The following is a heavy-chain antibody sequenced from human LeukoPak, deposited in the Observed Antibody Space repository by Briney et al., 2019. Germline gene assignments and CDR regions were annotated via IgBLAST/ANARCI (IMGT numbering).Heavy chain of an antibody. V-gene: IGHV3-30*02. CDR3: AKDIARMYSYDSSGYCGDY. CDR1: GFTFSSYG. D-gene: IGHD3-22*01. Sequence: PGGSLRLSCAASGFTFSSYGMHWVRQAPGKGLEWVAFIRYDGSNKYYADSVKGRFTISRDNSKNTLYLQMNSLRAEDTAVYYCAKDIARMYSYDSSGYCGDYWGQGTLVTVSS. J-gene: IGHJ4*02. CDR2: IRYDGSNK.